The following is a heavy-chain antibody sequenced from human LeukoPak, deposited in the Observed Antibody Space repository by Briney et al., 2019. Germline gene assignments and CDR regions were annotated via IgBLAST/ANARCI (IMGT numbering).Heavy chain of an antibody. CDR2: IMPLFGTA. D-gene: IGHD4-17*01. J-gene: IGHJ5*02. V-gene: IGHV1-69*05. Sequence: SVKVSCKTSGGTFNNSAIRWVREAPGQGLEWLEGIMPLFGTAGYAQKFQGRVTITKDESTRTVYLELTSLTSDDTAVYYCARDVHGDYGSGWFDPWGQGTLVSVSS. CDR3: ARDVHGDYGSGWFDP. CDR1: GGTFNNSA.